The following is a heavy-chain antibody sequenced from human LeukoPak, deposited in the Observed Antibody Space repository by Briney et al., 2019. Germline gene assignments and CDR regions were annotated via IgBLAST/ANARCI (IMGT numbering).Heavy chain of an antibody. CDR3: ARSRDGYNWFDY. V-gene: IGHV3-30*03. CDR1: GFTFSSYG. D-gene: IGHD5-24*01. CDR2: ISYDGSNK. Sequence: GGSLRLSCAASGFTFSSYGMHWVRQAPGKGLEWVAVISYDGSNKYYADSVKGRFTISRDNSKNTLYLQMNSLRAEDTAVYYCARSRDGYNWFDYWGQGTLVTVSS. J-gene: IGHJ4*02.